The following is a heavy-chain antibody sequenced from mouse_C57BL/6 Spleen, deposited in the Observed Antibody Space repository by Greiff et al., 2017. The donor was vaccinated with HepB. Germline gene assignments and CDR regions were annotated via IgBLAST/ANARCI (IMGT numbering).Heavy chain of an antibody. V-gene: IGHV1-64*01. D-gene: IGHD1-2*01. Sequence: QVQLQQPGAELVKPGASVKLSCKASGYTFTSYWMHWVKQRPGQGLEWIGMIHPNSGSTNYNEKFKSKATLTVDKSSSTAYMQLSSLTSEDSAVYYCAPLLRPSWYFDVWGTGTTVTVSS. J-gene: IGHJ1*03. CDR2: IHPNSGST. CDR1: GYTFTSYW. CDR3: APLLRPSWYFDV.